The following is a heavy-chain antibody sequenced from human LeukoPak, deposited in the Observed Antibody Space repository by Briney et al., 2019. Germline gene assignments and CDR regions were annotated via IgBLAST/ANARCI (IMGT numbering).Heavy chain of an antibody. J-gene: IGHJ4*02. V-gene: IGHV3-23*01. CDR1: GFTFSRYA. Sequence: GGSLRLSCAASGFTFSRYAMSWVRQAPGKGLEWASGISGSGGSTYYADSVKGRFTISRDNSKNTLYLQMNSLRAEDTAVYYCANSHPPSGVPAAIIDYWGQGTLVTVSS. CDR2: ISGSGGST. CDR3: ANSHPPSGVPAAIIDY. D-gene: IGHD2-2*01.